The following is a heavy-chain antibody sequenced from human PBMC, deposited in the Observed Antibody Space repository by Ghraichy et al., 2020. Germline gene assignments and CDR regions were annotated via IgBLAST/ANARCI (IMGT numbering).Heavy chain of an antibody. D-gene: IGHD3-22*01. CDR3: VRDSSAFY. V-gene: IGHV3-74*01. J-gene: IGHJ4*02. CDR1: GFTFGNHC. CDR2: IHDQGSFI. Sequence: LSLTCAASGFTFGNHCIHWVRQAPGEGLLWVSTIHDQGSFITYADSLKVRFTVSRDNARITLFLQMNSLRAEDTAVYYCVRDSSAFYWGQGPLVTVSS.